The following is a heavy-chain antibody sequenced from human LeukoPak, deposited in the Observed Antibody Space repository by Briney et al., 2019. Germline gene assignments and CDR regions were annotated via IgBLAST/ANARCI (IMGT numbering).Heavy chain of an antibody. D-gene: IGHD2-8*01. CDR2: INLSGGST. Sequence: ASVGVSCKASGYTFTSYHMHWVRQAPGQGLEWMGLINLSGGSTTYAQRFQGRVTLTRDTSTSTVYMELSSLRSEDTAVYYCARDYVDDIPMIKDYWGQGTLVTVSS. V-gene: IGHV1-46*01. CDR3: ARDYVDDIPMIKDY. J-gene: IGHJ4*02. CDR1: GYTFTSYH.